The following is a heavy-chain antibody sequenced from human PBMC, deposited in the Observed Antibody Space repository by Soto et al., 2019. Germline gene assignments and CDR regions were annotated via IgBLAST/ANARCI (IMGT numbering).Heavy chain of an antibody. Sequence: QVQLVQSAAEVKKPGSSVKVSCQASGGTFSSYTISWVRQAPGQGLEWMGRIIPILGIANYPQKFQGRVTITADKSTSTAYMELSSLRSEDTAVYYCARDSDSSEDYWGQGTLVTVSS. V-gene: IGHV1-69*08. CDR3: ARDSDSSEDY. D-gene: IGHD6-19*01. J-gene: IGHJ4*02. CDR2: IIPILGIA. CDR1: GGTFSSYT.